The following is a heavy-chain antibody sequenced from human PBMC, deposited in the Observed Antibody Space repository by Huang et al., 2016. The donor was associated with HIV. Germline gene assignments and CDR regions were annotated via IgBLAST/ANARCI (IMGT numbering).Heavy chain of an antibody. V-gene: IGHV3-30*02. D-gene: IGHD3-10*01. Sequence: QVQLVESGGGVVQPGGSLRLSCAASGFTFSSYGRHWVRQETGKGMEWVAFIRYDGSNKYYAASVRGRFTISRDNSKNTLYLQMNSLRAEDTAVYYCAKGSMANAFDIWGQGTMVTVSS. CDR2: IRYDGSNK. CDR1: GFTFSSYG. CDR3: AKGSMANAFDI. J-gene: IGHJ3*02.